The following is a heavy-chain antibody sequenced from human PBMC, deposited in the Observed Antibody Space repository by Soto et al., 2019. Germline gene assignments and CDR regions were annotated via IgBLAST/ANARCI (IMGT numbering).Heavy chain of an antibody. Sequence: QVQLVQSGAEVKKPGSSVRVSCKASGGTFNSFPISWVRQAPGHGLEWMGGIIPILGPAKYAQKFQRRVTITAEESTHTASLQLSSLTTEETALYYSSKMSLRIPYRDHCTDPWSQGTLVTVSS. CDR1: GGTFNSFP. CDR2: IIPILGPA. J-gene: IGHJ5*02. V-gene: IGHV1-69*01. D-gene: IGHD3-16*02. CDR3: SKMSLRIPYRDHCTDP.